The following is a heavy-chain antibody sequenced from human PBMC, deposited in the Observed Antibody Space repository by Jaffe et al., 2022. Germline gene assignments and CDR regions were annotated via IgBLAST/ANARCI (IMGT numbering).Heavy chain of an antibody. V-gene: IGHV3-30*02. D-gene: IGHD2-8*02. J-gene: IGHJ6*03. CDR1: GFTFSSYG. Sequence: QVQLVESGGGVVQPGGSLRLSCAASGFTFSSYGMHWVRQAPGKGLEWVAFIRYDGSNKYYADSVKGRFTISRDNSKNTLYLQMNSLRAEDTAVYYCAKRSGGYCTGGVCLLYYYYYMDVWGKGTTVTVSS. CDR3: AKRSGGYCTGGVCLLYYYYYMDV. CDR2: IRYDGSNK.